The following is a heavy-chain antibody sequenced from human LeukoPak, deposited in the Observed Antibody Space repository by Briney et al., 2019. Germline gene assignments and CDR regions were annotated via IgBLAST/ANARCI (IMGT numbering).Heavy chain of an antibody. J-gene: IGHJ5*02. CDR2: FDPEDGET. V-gene: IGHV1-24*01. CDR3: ATSPGYSSSKNNWFDP. CDR1: GYTLTELS. Sequence: ASVKVSCKVSGYTLTELSMHWVRQAPGEGLEWMGGFDPEDGETIYAQKFQGRVTMTEDTSTDTAYMELSSLRSEDTAVYYCATSPGYSSSKNNWFDPWGQGTLVTVSS. D-gene: IGHD6-13*01.